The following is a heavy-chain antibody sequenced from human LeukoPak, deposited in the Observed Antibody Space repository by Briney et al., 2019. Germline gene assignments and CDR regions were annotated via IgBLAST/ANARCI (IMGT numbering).Heavy chain of an antibody. J-gene: IGHJ5*02. CDR3: ARERGGEGNWFDP. D-gene: IGHD4-17*01. Sequence: PSETLSLTCTVSGGSISSSSYYWDWIRHPPGMGPEWIGSIRYSGDTYFNPSLRSRVTISLDMSKNQFSLKLSSVTAADTAVYYCARERGGEGNWFDPWGQGTLVTVSS. V-gene: IGHV4-39*07. CDR2: IRYSGDT. CDR1: GGSISSSSYY.